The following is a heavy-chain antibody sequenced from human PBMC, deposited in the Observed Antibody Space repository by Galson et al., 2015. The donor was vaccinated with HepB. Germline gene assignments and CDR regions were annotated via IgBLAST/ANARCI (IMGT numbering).Heavy chain of an antibody. J-gene: IGHJ6*02. Sequence: SLRLSCAASGFTFDDYAMHRVRQAPGKGLEWVSGISWNSGSIGYADSVKGRFTISRDNAKNSLYLQMNSLRAEDTALYYCAKDISVVSFPPTPYYYYGMDVWGQGTTVTVSS. CDR1: GFTFDDYA. D-gene: IGHD2-15*01. CDR2: ISWNSGSI. CDR3: AKDISVVSFPPTPYYYYGMDV. V-gene: IGHV3-9*01.